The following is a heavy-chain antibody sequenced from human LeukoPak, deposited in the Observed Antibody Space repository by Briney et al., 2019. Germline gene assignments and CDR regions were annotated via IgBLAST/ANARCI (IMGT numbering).Heavy chain of an antibody. V-gene: IGHV4-39*01. CDR1: GGSISSSSYY. J-gene: IGHJ4*02. Sequence: SETLSLTCTVSGGSISSSSYYWGWIRQPPGKGLEWIGSIYYSGSTYYNPSLKSRVTISVDTSKNQFSLKLSSVTAADTAVYYCARVYRSERYYFDYWGQGTLVTVSS. D-gene: IGHD3-16*02. CDR3: ARVYRSERYYFDY. CDR2: IYYSGST.